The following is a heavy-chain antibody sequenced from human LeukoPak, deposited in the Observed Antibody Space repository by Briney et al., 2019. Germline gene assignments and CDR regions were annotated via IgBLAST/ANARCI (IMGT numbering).Heavy chain of an antibody. CDR1: GGSISSYY. CDR3: ARLGGYSYYYDSSGYRLGELDY. CDR2: IYYIGST. V-gene: IGHV4-59*01. Sequence: PSETLSLTCTVSGGSISSYYWSWIRQPPGKGLEWLGYIYYIGSTNYNPSLKSRVTISVDTSKNQFSLKLSSVTAADTAVYYCARLGGYSYYYDSSGYRLGELDYWGQGTLVTVSS. D-gene: IGHD3-22*01. J-gene: IGHJ4*02.